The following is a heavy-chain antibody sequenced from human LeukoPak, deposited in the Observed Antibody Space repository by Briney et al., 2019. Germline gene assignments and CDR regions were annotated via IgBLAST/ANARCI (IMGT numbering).Heavy chain of an antibody. CDR1: GFTFSSYG. D-gene: IGHD3-22*01. J-gene: IGHJ6*02. Sequence: GGSLRLSCAASGFTFSSYGMHWVRQAPGKGLEWVAVIWYDGSNKYYADSVKGRFTISRDNAKNSLYLQMNSLRAEDTAVYYCARAYYYDSSGTGMDVWGQGTTVTVSS. CDR2: IWYDGSNK. CDR3: ARAYYYDSSGTGMDV. V-gene: IGHV3-33*01.